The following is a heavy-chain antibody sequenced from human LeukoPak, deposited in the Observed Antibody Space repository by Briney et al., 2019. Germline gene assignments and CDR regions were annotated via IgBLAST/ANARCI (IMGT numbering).Heavy chain of an antibody. V-gene: IGHV3-23*01. Sequence: GGSLRLSCAASGFTFSSYAMSWVGQAPGKGLEWVSAISASGGSTYYADSVKGRFTISRDNSKNTLYLQMNSLRAEDTAVYYCAKYPGYCSGGSCYNWFDPWGQGTLVTVSS. CDR2: ISASGGST. CDR3: AKYPGYCSGGSCYNWFDP. J-gene: IGHJ5*02. D-gene: IGHD2-15*01. CDR1: GFTFSSYA.